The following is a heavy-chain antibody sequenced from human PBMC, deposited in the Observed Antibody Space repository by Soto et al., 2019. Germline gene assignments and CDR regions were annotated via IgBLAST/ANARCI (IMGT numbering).Heavy chain of an antibody. CDR2: ISSSGSTI. Sequence: GGSLRLSCAASGFTFSDYYMSWIRQAPGKGLEWVSYISSSGSTIYYADSVKGRFTISRDNVKNSLYLQMNSLRAEDTAVYYCARVPGSWYERPYYYMDVWGKGTTVTVSS. CDR3: ARVPGSWYERPYYYMDV. D-gene: IGHD6-13*01. J-gene: IGHJ6*03. CDR1: GFTFSDYY. V-gene: IGHV3-11*01.